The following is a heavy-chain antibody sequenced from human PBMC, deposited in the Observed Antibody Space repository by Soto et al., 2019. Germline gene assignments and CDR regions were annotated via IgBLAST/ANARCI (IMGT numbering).Heavy chain of an antibody. CDR3: KRSSGMDV. CDR2: IFPGDFDT. Sequence: GESLRISCKVLGYKFTRYCIVWVRQMPGKGLEWMGIIFPGDFDTRYSPSFQGQVTISVDKSINTVYLKLNSLKASDTAIYYCKRSSGMDVWGQGTTVTVSS. V-gene: IGHV5-51*01. CDR1: GYKFTRYC. J-gene: IGHJ6*02.